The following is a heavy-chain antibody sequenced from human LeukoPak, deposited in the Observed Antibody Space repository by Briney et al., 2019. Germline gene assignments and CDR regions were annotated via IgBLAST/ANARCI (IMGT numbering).Heavy chain of an antibody. CDR2: INHSGST. CDR3: AVSSGYYHTRFDY. J-gene: IGHJ4*02. CDR1: GGSFSGYY. Sequence: SETLSLTCAVYGGSFSGYYWSWIRQPPGKGLEWIGEINHSGSTNYNPSLKSRVTISADTSKNQFSLKLSSVTAADTAVYYCAVSSGYYHTRFDYWGQGTLVTVSS. V-gene: IGHV4-34*01. D-gene: IGHD3-22*01.